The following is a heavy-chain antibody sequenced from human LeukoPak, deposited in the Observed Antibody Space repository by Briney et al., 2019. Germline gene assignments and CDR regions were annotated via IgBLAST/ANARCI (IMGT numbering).Heavy chain of an antibody. Sequence: SETLSLTCAVYGGSFSGYYWSWIRQPPGKGLEWIGEINHSGSTNYNPSLKSRVTISVDTSKNQFSLKLSSVTAADMAVYYCASDDYGDSWGQGTLVTVSS. CDR2: INHSGST. CDR1: GGSFSGYY. V-gene: IGHV4-34*01. CDR3: ASDDYGDS. J-gene: IGHJ4*02.